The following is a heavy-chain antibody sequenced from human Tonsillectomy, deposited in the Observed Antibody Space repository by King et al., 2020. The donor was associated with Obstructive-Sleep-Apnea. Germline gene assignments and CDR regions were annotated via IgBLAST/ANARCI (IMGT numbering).Heavy chain of an antibody. J-gene: IGHJ4*02. CDR3: VHSDRILFDY. D-gene: IGHD2-15*01. CDR2: IYLDDDK. Sequence: TLKESGPPLVKPTQTLTLTCTFSGFSLSTSAVCVVWIRQPPGKALEGLALIYLDDDKRYSPSLKSRITITKDTSKNQVVLTMTNLDPVDPATYYCVHSDRILFDYWGQGTLVTVSS. CDR1: GFSLSTSAVC. V-gene: IGHV2-5*02.